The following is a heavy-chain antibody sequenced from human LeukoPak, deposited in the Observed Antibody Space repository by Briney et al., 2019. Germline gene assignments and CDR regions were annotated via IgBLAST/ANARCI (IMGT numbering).Heavy chain of an antibody. Sequence: PSETLSLTCTVSGGSISSGGYYWSWIRQHPGKGLEWIGYIYYSGSTYCNPSLKSRVTISVDTSKNQFSLKLSSVTAADTAVYYCARAGGWDSSGYYPPGWFALLDIWGQGTMVTVSS. V-gene: IGHV4-31*03. CDR1: GGSISSGGYY. D-gene: IGHD3-22*01. CDR2: IYYSGST. J-gene: IGHJ3*02. CDR3: ARAGGWDSSGYYPPGWFALLDI.